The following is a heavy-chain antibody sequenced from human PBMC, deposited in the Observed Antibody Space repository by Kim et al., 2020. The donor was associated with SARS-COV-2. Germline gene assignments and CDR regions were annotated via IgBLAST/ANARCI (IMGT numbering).Heavy chain of an antibody. CDR3: ARVELGLYYFDY. Sequence: YYADSVQGRFTISRDNSKNTLYLQMNSLRAEDTAVYYCARVELGLYYFDYWGQGTLVTVSS. V-gene: IGHV3-53*01. J-gene: IGHJ4*02. D-gene: IGHD3-22*01.